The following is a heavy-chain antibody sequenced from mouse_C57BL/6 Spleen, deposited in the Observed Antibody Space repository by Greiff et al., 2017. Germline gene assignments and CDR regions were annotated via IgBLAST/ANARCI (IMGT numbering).Heavy chain of an antibody. J-gene: IGHJ2*01. D-gene: IGHD2-3*01. CDR2: LRPNSGSI. V-gene: IGHV1-64*01. Sequence: VQLLQPGAELVKPGASVKLSCKASGYTFTSYWMHWVKQRPGQGLEWIGMLRPNSGSINYNETLKSKATLTVDKASKTAYMQLSGLTSEDAAVYYCARDGYPCDYWGQGTTLTVSS. CDR1: GYTFTSYW. CDR3: ARDGYPCDY.